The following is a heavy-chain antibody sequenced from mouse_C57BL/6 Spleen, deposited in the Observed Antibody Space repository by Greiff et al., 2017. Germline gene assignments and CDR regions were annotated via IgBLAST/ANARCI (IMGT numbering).Heavy chain of an antibody. J-gene: IGHJ4*01. Sequence: QVHVKQPGAELVRPGSSVKLSCKATGYTFTGYWIEWVKQRPGHGLEWIGEILPGSGSTNYNEKFKGKATFTADTSSNTAYMQLSSLTTEDSAIYYCARMGGYSNYEDYAMDYWGQGTSVTVSS. CDR1: GYTFTGYW. CDR2: ILPGSGST. D-gene: IGHD2-5*01. CDR3: ARMGGYSNYEDYAMDY. V-gene: IGHV1-9*01.